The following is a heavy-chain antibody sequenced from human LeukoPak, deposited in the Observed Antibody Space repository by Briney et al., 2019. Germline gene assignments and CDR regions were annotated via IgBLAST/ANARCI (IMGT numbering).Heavy chain of an antibody. J-gene: IGHJ6*03. V-gene: IGHV1-69*06. D-gene: IGHD2-2*01. CDR1: GGTFSSYA. CDR3: ARQNFYRYCRSTSCYRPYYYYYMDV. Sequence: ASVKVSCKASGGTFSSYAISWVRQAPGQGLEWMGGIIPIFGTANYAQKFQGRVTITADKSTSTAYMELSSLRSEDTAVYYCARQNFYRYCRSTSCYRPYYYYYMDVWGKGTTVTISS. CDR2: IIPIFGTA.